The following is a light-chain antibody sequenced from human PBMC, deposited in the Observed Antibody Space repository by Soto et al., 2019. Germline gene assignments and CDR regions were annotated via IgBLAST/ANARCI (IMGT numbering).Light chain of an antibody. J-gene: IGKJ2*02. CDR3: QQFYSVPCT. V-gene: IGKV1-33*01. Sequence: DIQMTQSPSSLSASVGDRVTITCQASQDINNYLIWYQHKPGKAPKLLIYDASTLGTGVSSRFSGGRSGTHFTFTIISRQPEDIATYYCQQFYSVPCTFGKGTKWELK. CDR2: DAS. CDR1: QDINNY.